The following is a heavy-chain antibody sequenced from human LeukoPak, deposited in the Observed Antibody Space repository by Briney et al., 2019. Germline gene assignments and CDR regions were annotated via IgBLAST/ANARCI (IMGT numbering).Heavy chain of an antibody. Sequence: GGSLRLSCAASGFTFSSYGMHWVRQAPGKGLEWVAVIWYDGSNKYYADSVKGRFTISRDNPRNTLYMQTNSLRDEDTAVYYCAIMHRYYDGSGYWVQWGQGTLVTVSS. V-gene: IGHV3-33*01. CDR2: IWYDGSNK. CDR3: AIMHRYYDGSGYWVQ. J-gene: IGHJ4*02. D-gene: IGHD3-22*01. CDR1: GFTFSSYG.